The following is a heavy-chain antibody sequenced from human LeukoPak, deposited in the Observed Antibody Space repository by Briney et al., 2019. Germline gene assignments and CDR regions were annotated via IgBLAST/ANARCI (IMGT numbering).Heavy chain of an antibody. CDR3: AKGGKPYDILTGPDY. D-gene: IGHD3-9*01. J-gene: IGHJ4*02. Sequence: PGGSLRLSCAASGFTFSSYAMSWVRQATGKGLEWVSVISGSGGGTYYADSVKGRFTISRDNSKNTLYLQMNSLRVEDTAVYYCAKGGKPYDILTGPDYWGQGTLVTVSS. CDR1: GFTFSSYA. CDR2: ISGSGGGT. V-gene: IGHV3-23*01.